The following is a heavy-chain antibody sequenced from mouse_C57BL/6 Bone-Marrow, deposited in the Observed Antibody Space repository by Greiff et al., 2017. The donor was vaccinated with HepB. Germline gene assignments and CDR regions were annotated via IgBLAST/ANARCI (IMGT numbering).Heavy chain of an antibody. CDR3: TRGLEGGFSY. Sequence: EVHLVESGPGLVKPSQSLSLTCSVTGYSITSGYYWNWIRQFPGNKLEWMGYISYAGSNNYNPSLKNRISITRDTSKNQFFLKLNSVTTEDTATYYCTRGLEGGFSYWGQGALVSVA. V-gene: IGHV3-6*01. J-gene: IGHJ3*01. CDR1: GYSITSGYY. CDR2: ISYAGSN.